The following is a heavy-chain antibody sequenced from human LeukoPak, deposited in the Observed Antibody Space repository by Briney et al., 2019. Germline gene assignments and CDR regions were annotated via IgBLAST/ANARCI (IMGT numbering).Heavy chain of an antibody. CDR2: FFYSGTP. CDR3: AIGGDCSSTSCYAFDY. Sequence: SETLSLTCTVSGASISNYYWSWIRQPPGKGLEWIGYFFYSGTPNYNPSLKSRVAISVDTSKNQFSLRLSSVTAADTAVYYCAIGGDCSSTSCYAFDYWGQGTLVTVSS. D-gene: IGHD2-2*01. J-gene: IGHJ4*02. V-gene: IGHV4-59*01. CDR1: GASISNYY.